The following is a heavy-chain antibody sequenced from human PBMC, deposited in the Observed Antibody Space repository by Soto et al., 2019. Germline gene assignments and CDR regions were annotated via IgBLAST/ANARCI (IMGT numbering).Heavy chain of an antibody. J-gene: IGHJ4*02. CDR3: GRGRGGWGY. Sequence: QVQLQQSGPGLVKPSQTLSLTCAISGDSVSSNTAAWNWIRQSPSRGLEWLGRTYYRSKWYNDYAGSVKSRISIDPDTSKKQVSLQLRSVTPEDAAVDYWGRGRGGWGYWGQGSLVAVSS. CDR2: TYYRSKWYN. D-gene: IGHD3-16*01. V-gene: IGHV6-1*01. CDR1: GDSVSSNTAA.